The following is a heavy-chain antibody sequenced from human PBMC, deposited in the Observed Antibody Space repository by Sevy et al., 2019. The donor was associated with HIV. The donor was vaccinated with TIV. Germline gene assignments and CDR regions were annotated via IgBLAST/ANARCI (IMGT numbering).Heavy chain of an antibody. J-gene: IGHJ4*02. Sequence: SVKVSCKASGGTFSSYAISWVRQAPGQGLEWMGGIIPIFGTANYAQKFQGRVTITADESMSTAYMELSSLRSEDTAVYYCARDLQQLASGYFDYWGQGTLVTVSS. V-gene: IGHV1-69*13. CDR3: ARDLQQLASGYFDY. CDR1: GGTFSSYA. D-gene: IGHD6-13*01. CDR2: IIPIFGTA.